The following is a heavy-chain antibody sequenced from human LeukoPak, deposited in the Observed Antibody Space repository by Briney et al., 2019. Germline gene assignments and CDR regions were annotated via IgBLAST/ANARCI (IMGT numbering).Heavy chain of an antibody. CDR2: IYPSGTT. Sequence: SETLSLTCTVSGGSSSHYYWYWVRQPAGKGLEWIGRIYPSGTTDYNPSLKSRVTMSVDMSKNQFSLKLNSVTAADTAVYYCARGEAFDYWGQGTLVTVSS. CDR1: GGSSSHYY. CDR3: ARGEAFDY. J-gene: IGHJ4*02. D-gene: IGHD1-26*01. V-gene: IGHV4-4*07.